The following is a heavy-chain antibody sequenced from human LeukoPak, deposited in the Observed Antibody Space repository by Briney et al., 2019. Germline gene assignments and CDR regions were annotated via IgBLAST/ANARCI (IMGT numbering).Heavy chain of an antibody. V-gene: IGHV3-11*04. Sequence: GGSLRLSCAASGFTFSDYYMSWIRQAPGKGLEGVSYISSSGSTIYYADSVKGRFTISRDNAKNSLYLQMNSLRAEDTAVYYCARCPRYCSSTSCYMGAGAFDIWGQGTMVTVSS. CDR1: GFTFSDYY. CDR2: ISSSGSTI. D-gene: IGHD2-2*02. J-gene: IGHJ3*02. CDR3: ARCPRYCSSTSCYMGAGAFDI.